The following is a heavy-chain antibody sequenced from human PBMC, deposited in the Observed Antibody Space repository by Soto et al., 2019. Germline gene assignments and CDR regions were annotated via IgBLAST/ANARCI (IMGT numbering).Heavy chain of an antibody. Sequence: PGGSLRLSCAASGFTFSDYYMSWIRQAPGKGLEWVSYISSSGSTIYYADSVKGRFTISRDNAKNSLYLQMNSLRAEDTAVYYCAREHDYGENLDAFDIWGQGTMVTVSS. CDR3: AREHDYGENLDAFDI. CDR2: ISSSGSTI. V-gene: IGHV3-11*01. J-gene: IGHJ3*02. CDR1: GFTFSDYY. D-gene: IGHD4-17*01.